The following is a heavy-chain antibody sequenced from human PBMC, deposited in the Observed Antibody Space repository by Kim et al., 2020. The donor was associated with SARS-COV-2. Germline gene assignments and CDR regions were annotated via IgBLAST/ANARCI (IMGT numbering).Heavy chain of an antibody. CDR1: GGSFSGYY. V-gene: IGHV4-34*01. J-gene: IGHJ6*02. D-gene: IGHD2-2*01. Sequence: SETLSLTCAVYGGSFSGYYWSWIRQPPGKGLEWIGEINHSGSTNYNPSLKSRVTISVDTSKNQFSLKLSSVTAADTAVYYCARVGGYCSSTSCSYPRRANCYHYGMDAWGQGTTVTVSS. CDR3: ARVGGYCSSTSCSYPRRANCYHYGMDA. CDR2: INHSGST.